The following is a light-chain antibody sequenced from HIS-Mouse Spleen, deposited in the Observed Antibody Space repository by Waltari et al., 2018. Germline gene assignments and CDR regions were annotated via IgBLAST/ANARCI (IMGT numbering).Light chain of an antibody. CDR3: AAWDDSLGGPV. CDR2: RNN. CDR1: SSNIGSNY. J-gene: IGLJ2*01. Sequence: QSVLTQPPSASGTPGQRVTISCSGSSSNIGSNYVYWYQKLPGTAPKLLIYRNNQRPSGVPDRFSGSKSGTSASLAISGLRSEDEADYYCAAWDDSLGGPVFGGGTKLTVL. V-gene: IGLV1-47*01.